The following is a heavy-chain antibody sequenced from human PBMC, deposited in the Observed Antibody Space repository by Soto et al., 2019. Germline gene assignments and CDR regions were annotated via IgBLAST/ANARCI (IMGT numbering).Heavy chain of an antibody. D-gene: IGHD2-8*01. CDR3: AKEHAESFDY. J-gene: IGHJ4*02. CDR2: ISWNSGSI. Sequence: EVQLVESGGGLVQPGRSLRLSCAASGFTFDDYAMHWVRQAPGKGLEWVSGISWNSGSIGYADSVNGRFTISRDNAKNSLYMQMNSLRAEYTAVYYCAKEHAESFDYWGQGTLVTVSS. CDR1: GFTFDDYA. V-gene: IGHV3-9*01.